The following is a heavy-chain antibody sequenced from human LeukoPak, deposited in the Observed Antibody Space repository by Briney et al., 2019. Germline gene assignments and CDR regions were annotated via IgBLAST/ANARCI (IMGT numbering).Heavy chain of an antibody. V-gene: IGHV3-74*01. CDR3: ARALRSIRYFDWFESPDY. CDR2: INSDGSST. J-gene: IGHJ4*02. D-gene: IGHD3-9*01. Sequence: GGSLRLSCAASGFTFSSYWMHWVRQAPGKGLVWVSRINSDGSSTSYADSVKGRFTISRDNAKNTLYLQMNSLRAEDTAVYYCARALRSIRYFDWFESPDYWGQGTLVTVSS. CDR1: GFTFSSYW.